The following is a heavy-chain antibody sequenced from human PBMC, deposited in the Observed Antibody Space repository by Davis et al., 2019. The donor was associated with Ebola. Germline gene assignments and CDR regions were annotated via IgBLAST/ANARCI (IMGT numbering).Heavy chain of an antibody. Sequence: GESLKISCAASGFTFSTYSMSWVRQAPGKGLEWVSTFGTGGDTYYADSVKGRFTISRDNSKKTLYLQMNSLRAEDTAVYYCAKSGLSFGVVKYHYGMDAWGKGTTVTVSS. CDR1: GFTFSTYS. CDR3: AKSGLSFGVVKYHYGMDA. V-gene: IGHV3-23*01. D-gene: IGHD3-3*01. J-gene: IGHJ6*04. CDR2: FGTGGDT.